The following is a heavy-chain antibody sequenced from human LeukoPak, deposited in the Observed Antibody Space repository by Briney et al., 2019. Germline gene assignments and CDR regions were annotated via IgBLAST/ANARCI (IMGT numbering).Heavy chain of an antibody. D-gene: IGHD6-13*01. V-gene: IGHV3-30*02. CDR3: ATTKEWNTNSWSYFDY. CDR1: GVTFSNCG. Sequence: GGSLRLSCAASGVTFSNCGMHWVCQAPGKGLEWVAFIRYDGSYKYYADSVKGRFTISRDDSKNTLYLQMNSLRAEDTAVCYCATTKEWNTNSWSYFDYWGQGTLVTVSS. J-gene: IGHJ4*02. CDR2: IRYDGSYK.